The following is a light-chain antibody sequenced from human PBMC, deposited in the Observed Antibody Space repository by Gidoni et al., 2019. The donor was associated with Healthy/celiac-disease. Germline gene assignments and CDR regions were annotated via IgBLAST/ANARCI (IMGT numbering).Light chain of an antibody. V-gene: IGKV3-11*01. CDR2: DAS. J-gene: IGKJ2*01. Sequence: EIVLTQSPATLSLSPGERATLSCRASPSVNTYLVWYQQKPGQAPRLLIYDASKRATGIPARFSGGGSGTDFTLTISSLEPEDFAVYFCQQRNSWPRTFGQXTKLEIK. CDR1: PSVNTY. CDR3: QQRNSWPRT.